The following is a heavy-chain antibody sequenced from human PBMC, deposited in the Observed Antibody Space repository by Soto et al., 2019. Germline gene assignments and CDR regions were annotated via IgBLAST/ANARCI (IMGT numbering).Heavy chain of an antibody. J-gene: IGHJ3*02. CDR2: IKQDGSEK. Sequence: GGSMRLSYAASGFNFGSYGMSWVSQAPGKGLEWVANIKQDGSEKYYVDSVKGRFTISRDNAKNSLYLQMNSLRAEDTAVYYCARRPSYYDSSGYSLNDAFDIWGQGTMVTVSS. D-gene: IGHD3-22*01. CDR3: ARRPSYYDSSGYSLNDAFDI. CDR1: GFNFGSYG. V-gene: IGHV3-7*01.